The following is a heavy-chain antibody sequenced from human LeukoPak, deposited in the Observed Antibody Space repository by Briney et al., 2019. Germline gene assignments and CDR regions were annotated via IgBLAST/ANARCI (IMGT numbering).Heavy chain of an antibody. J-gene: IGHJ4*02. V-gene: IGHV3-23*01. CDR1: GFTFSSYA. D-gene: IGHD5-12*01. CDR3: AKGRGYSGYDFFDY. Sequence: GGSLRLSCAASGFTFSSYAMSWVRQAPGKGLEWVSAISASGGSTFYADSVKGRFTISRDNSKNTLYLQMNSLRAEDTALYYCAKGRGYSGYDFFDYWGQGTLVTASS. CDR2: ISASGGST.